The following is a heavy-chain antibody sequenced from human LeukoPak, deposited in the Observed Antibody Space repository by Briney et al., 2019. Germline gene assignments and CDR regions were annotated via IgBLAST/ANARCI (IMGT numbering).Heavy chain of an antibody. Sequence: PSETLSLTCTVSGASFNSDDQYWNWIRQSPVKGLEWIGSIHPSGMLYNNPSLESRVTMSRDTSKNQFSLNLNSVTAADTAAYFCSRGLDSRKLGYWGQGILVTVSS. CDR1: GASFNSDDQY. CDR2: IHPSGML. J-gene: IGHJ4*02. D-gene: IGHD3-22*01. V-gene: IGHV4-31*03. CDR3: SRGLDSRKLGY.